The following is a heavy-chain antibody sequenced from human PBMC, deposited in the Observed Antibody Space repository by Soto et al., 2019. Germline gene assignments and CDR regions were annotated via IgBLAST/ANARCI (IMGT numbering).Heavy chain of an antibody. J-gene: IGHJ4*02. CDR2: ISYDGSNK. Sequence: SLRLSCAASGFTFSSYAMYWVRQAPGKGLEWVAVISYDGSNKYYADSVKGRLTISRDNSKNTLYLQMNSLRAEDTAVYYCANSPVVAATPMAYWGQGTLVTVSS. V-gene: IGHV3-30-3*01. CDR3: ANSPVVAATPMAY. D-gene: IGHD2-15*01. CDR1: GFTFSSYA.